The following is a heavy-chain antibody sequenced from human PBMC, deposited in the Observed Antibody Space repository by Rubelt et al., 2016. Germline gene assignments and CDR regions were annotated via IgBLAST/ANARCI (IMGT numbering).Heavy chain of an antibody. CDR2: IYSGGST. CDR3: ARGRRGLPAAIIAARAFDI. Sequence: GKGLEWVSVIYSGGSTYYADSVKGRFTISRDNSKNTLYLQMNSLRAEDTAVYYCARGRRGLPAAIIAARAFDIWGQGTMVTVSS. D-gene: IGHD2-2*01. V-gene: IGHV3-66*01. J-gene: IGHJ3*02.